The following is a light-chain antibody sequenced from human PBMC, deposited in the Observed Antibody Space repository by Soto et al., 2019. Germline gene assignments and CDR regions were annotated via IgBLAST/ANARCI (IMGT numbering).Light chain of an antibody. V-gene: IGKV3-15*01. CDR3: QQYNNWPWT. J-gene: IGKJ1*01. CDR1: QSISDT. CDR2: SAS. Sequence: EIVLTQSRATLSVSPGARATLSCLASQSISDTLAWYQQKPGQAPRLLIYSASRGATGFPARFSGSGSGTDFTLTISSLQSEDFAVYYCQQYNNWPWTFGQGTKVDI.